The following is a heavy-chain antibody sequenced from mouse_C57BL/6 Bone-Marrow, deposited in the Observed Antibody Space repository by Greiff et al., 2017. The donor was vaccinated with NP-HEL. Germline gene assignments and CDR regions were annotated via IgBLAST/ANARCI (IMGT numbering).Heavy chain of an antibody. V-gene: IGHV5-16*01. Sequence: DVQLVESEGGLVQPGSSMKLSCTASGFTFSDYYMAWVRQVPEKGLEWVANINYDGSSTCYLDSLKSRFIISRDNAKNILYLQMSSLKSEDTATYYCAREGGLRRRTYAMDYWGQGTSVTVSS. J-gene: IGHJ4*01. D-gene: IGHD2-4*01. CDR1: GFTFSDYY. CDR3: AREGGLRRRTYAMDY. CDR2: INYDGSST.